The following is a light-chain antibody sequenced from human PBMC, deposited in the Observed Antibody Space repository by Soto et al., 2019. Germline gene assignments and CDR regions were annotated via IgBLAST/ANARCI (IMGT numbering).Light chain of an antibody. CDR3: SSYAGSTVV. Sequence: QSALTQPPSASGSPGQSVTISCTGTSSDVGGYNYVSWYQQHPGKAPKLTIYDVSKRPSGVPDRFSGSKSGNTASLTVSGLQAEDEADYYCSSYAGSTVVFGGGTKLTVL. CDR2: DVS. J-gene: IGLJ2*01. V-gene: IGLV2-8*01. CDR1: SSDVGGYNY.